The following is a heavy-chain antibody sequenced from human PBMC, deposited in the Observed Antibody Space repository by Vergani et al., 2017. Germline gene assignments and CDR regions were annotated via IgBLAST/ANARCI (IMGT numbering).Heavy chain of an antibody. D-gene: IGHD6-6*01. Sequence: EVQLVESGGGLVQPGGSLRLSCAASGFTFSSYWMHWVRQAPGKGLVWVSRINSDGSSTSYADSVKGRFTISRDNAKNTLYLQMNSLRAEDTAVYYCARDQLLYSSSYWFDPWGQGTLVTVSS. CDR1: GFTFSSYW. V-gene: IGHV3-74*01. J-gene: IGHJ5*02. CDR2: INSDGSST. CDR3: ARDQLLYSSSYWFDP.